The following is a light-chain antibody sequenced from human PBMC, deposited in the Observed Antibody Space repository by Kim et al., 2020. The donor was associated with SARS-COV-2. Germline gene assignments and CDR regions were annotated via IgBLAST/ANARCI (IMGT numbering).Light chain of an antibody. Sequence: SASLGDRVTITCRASQSISRWLAWYQQRPGKAPNVLIYDASSLESGVPSRFSGSGSGTEFTLTISSLQPDDFATSYCQQYRSYWTFGQGTKVDIK. J-gene: IGKJ1*01. CDR1: QSISRW. V-gene: IGKV1-5*01. CDR2: DAS. CDR3: QQYRSYWT.